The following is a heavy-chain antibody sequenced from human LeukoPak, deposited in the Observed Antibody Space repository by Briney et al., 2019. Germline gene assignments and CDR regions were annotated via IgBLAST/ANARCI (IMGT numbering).Heavy chain of an antibody. J-gene: IGHJ6*03. CDR2: INPNSGVT. Sequence: ASVKVSCKASGYIFTGYYIHWVRQAPGQGLEWMGWINPNSGVTNYAQKFQGRVIMTRDTSISTAYMEVRRLRSDDTAVYYCARDAQFIVVVPAAKLNYMDVWGKGSTVTVSS. CDR3: ARDAQFIVVVPAAKLNYMDV. D-gene: IGHD2-2*01. V-gene: IGHV1-2*02. CDR1: GYIFTGYY.